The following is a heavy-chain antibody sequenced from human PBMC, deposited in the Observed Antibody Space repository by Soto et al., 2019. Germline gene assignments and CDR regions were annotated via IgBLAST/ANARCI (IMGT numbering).Heavy chain of an antibody. CDR1: GYTFTSYG. CDR2: ISTYNGNT. CDR3: AGESFEEYVYYFDY. V-gene: IGHV1-18*01. J-gene: IGHJ4*02. D-gene: IGHD3-10*01. Sequence: QVQLVQSGAEVKKPGASVKVSCKASGYTFTSYGISWVRQAPGQGLEWMGWISTYNGNTNYAEKLMGRKRMPKNKSKSKATMELRGLRPERTAVCYCAGESFEEYVYYFDYWGQGTLVNVSS.